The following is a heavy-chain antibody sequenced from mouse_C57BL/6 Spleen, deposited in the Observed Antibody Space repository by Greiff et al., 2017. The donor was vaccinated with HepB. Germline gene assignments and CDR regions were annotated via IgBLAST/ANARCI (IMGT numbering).Heavy chain of an antibody. Sequence: VQLQQSGAELVRPGASVKLSCTASGFNIKDDYMHWVKQRPEQGLEWIGWIDPENGDTEYASKFQGKATITADTSSNTAYLQLSSLTSEDTAVYYCTIGEDYFDYWGQGTTLTVSS. J-gene: IGHJ2*01. D-gene: IGHD3-1*01. V-gene: IGHV14-4*01. CDR3: TIGEDYFDY. CDR1: GFNIKDDY. CDR2: IDPENGDT.